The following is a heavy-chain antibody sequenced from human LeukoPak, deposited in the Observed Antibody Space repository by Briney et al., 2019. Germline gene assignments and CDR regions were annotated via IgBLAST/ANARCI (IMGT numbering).Heavy chain of an antibody. V-gene: IGHV1-8*01. Sequence: AASVTVSFKASGYTFTNYDINWVRQAAGQGLEWMGWMNPNSGNTGYAQKFQGRVTMTRNTSISTAYMELSSLRSEDTAVYYCALEYSSSSLDYWGQGTLVTVSS. CDR3: ALEYSSSSLDY. CDR2: MNPNSGNT. CDR1: GYTFTNYD. D-gene: IGHD6-6*01. J-gene: IGHJ4*02.